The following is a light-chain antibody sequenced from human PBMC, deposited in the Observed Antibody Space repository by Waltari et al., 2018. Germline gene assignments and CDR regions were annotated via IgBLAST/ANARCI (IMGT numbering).Light chain of an antibody. J-gene: IGKJ1*01. V-gene: IGKV3-11*01. CDR1: QSVSSQ. CDR2: DAS. CDR3: QQCNNSHPT. Sequence: IVLTQSPATLSLSPGEGATLSCRASQSVSSQLVWYQQKRGQTPKLLIYDASNRATRIPARFSGSGSGIDFTITISRLEPEDFAVYYCQQCNNSHPTFGQGTKVEIK.